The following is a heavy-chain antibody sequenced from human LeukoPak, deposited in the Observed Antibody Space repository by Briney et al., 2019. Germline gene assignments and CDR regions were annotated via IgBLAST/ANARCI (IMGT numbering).Heavy chain of an antibody. CDR2: IYWNDDK. D-gene: IGHD1-26*01. V-gene: IGHV2-5*01. CDR3: AHRGSGSYLVNY. CDR1: GFSLRTSGVG. Sequence: SGPTLLHPTQTLTLTCTFSGFSLRTSGVGVGWIRQPPGKALEWLSLIYWNDDKRYSPSLKRRLTITKDTSKTQVVLTMTNMDPVDTATYYCAHRGSGSYLVNYWGQGTLVTVSS. J-gene: IGHJ4*02.